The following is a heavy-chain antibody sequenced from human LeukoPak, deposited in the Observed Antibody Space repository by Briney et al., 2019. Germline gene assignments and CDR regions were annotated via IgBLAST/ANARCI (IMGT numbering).Heavy chain of an antibody. V-gene: IGHV5-51*01. D-gene: IGHD3-22*01. Sequence: GESLKISCKGSGYSFTSYWIGWVRQMPGKGLEWMGIIYPGDSDTRYSPSFQGQVTISADKSISTAYLQWSSLKASDTAMYYCATSYDSSGYYYRTDAFDTWGQGTMVTVSS. CDR1: GYSFTSYW. J-gene: IGHJ3*02. CDR2: IYPGDSDT. CDR3: ATSYDSSGYYYRTDAFDT.